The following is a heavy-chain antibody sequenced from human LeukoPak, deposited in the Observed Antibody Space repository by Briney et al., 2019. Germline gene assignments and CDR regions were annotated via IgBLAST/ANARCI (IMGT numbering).Heavy chain of an antibody. V-gene: IGHV3-7*01. Sequence: GGSLRLSCAASGFTFSSYWMSWVRQAPGKGLEWVANIKQDGSEKYYVDSVKGRFTISRDNAKNSMYLQMNSLRAEDTAVYYCASRTQYYYGSGSYYLDWGQGTLVTVSS. CDR3: ASRTQYYYGSGSYYLD. CDR1: GFTFSSYW. CDR2: IKQDGSEK. D-gene: IGHD3-10*01. J-gene: IGHJ4*02.